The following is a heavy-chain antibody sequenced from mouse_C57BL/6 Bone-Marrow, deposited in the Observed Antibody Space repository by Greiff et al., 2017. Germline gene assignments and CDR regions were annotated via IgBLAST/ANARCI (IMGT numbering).Heavy chain of an antibody. CDR1: GFTFSSYA. V-gene: IGHV5-4*01. D-gene: IGHD1-1*01. CDR3: ARPYYYGSAWFAY. CDR2: ISDGGSYT. J-gene: IGHJ3*01. Sequence: VQLKESGGGLVKPGGSLKLSCAASGFTFSSYAMSWVRQTPEKRLEWVATISDGGSYTYYPDNVKGRFTISRDNAKNNLYLQRSHLKSEDTAMYYCARPYYYGSAWFAYWGQGTLVTVSA.